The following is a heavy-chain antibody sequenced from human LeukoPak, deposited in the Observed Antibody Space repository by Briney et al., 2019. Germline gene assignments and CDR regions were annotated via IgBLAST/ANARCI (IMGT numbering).Heavy chain of an antibody. J-gene: IGHJ4*02. CDR3: ATGHSSGQIY. CDR2: IRYDGSNK. CDR1: GFTFSSYG. D-gene: IGHD6-19*01. V-gene: IGHV3-30*02. Sequence: QSGGSLRLSCAASGFTFSSYGMHWVRQAPGKGLEWVAFIRYDGSNKYYADSVKGRFTISRDNSKNTLYLQMNSLRAEDTAVYYCATGHSSGQIYWGQGTLVTVSS.